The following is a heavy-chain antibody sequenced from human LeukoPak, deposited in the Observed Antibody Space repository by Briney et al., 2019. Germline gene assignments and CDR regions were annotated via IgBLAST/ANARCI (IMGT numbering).Heavy chain of an antibody. J-gene: IGHJ4*02. CDR2: IYTSGST. V-gene: IGHV4-4*07. CDR3: ARVWVGATNYYFDY. Sequence: SETLSLTCTVSGGSISSYYWSRIRQPAGKGLEWIGRIYTSGSTNYNPSLKSRVTMSVDTSKNQFSLKLSSVTAADTAVYYCARVWVGATNYYFDYWGQGTLVTVSS. D-gene: IGHD1-26*01. CDR1: GGSISSYY.